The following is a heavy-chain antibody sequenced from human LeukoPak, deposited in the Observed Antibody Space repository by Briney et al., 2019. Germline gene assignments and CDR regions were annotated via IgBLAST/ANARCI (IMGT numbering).Heavy chain of an antibody. Sequence: PGGSLRLSCAASGFTFSSYAMSWVRQAPGKGLEWVSAISGSGGSPYYADSVKGRFTISRDNSKNTLYLQMNSLRAEDTAVYYCAKQGSSSTTVTTLVYWGQGTLVTVSS. V-gene: IGHV3-23*01. D-gene: IGHD4-17*01. CDR1: GFTFSSYA. CDR2: ISGSGGSP. CDR3: AKQGSSSTTVTTLVY. J-gene: IGHJ4*02.